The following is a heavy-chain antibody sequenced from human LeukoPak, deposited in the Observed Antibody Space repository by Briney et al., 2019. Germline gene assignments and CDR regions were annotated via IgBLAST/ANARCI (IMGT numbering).Heavy chain of an antibody. CDR3: AKAPVTSCRGAFCYPFDY. Sequence: GGSLRLSCTASGLSLNNYAMGWVRQVPGEGLEWVSASSSSDDGKWYAESVRGRFTISRDTSKNTVYLQMNSPRVEDAGVYYCAKAPVTSCRGAFCYPFDYWGHGTLVTVSS. J-gene: IGHJ4*01. CDR2: SSSSDDGK. D-gene: IGHD2-21*01. V-gene: IGHV3-23*01. CDR1: GLSLNNYA.